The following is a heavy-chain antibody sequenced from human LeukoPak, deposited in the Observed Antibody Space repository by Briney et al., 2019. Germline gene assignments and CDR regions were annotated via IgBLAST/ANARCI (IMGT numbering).Heavy chain of an antibody. CDR2: MNPNSGNT. CDR1: GYTFTSYD. D-gene: IGHD3-10*01. J-gene: IGHJ3*02. Sequence: ASVKVSCKASGYTFTSYDINWVRQATGQGLEWMGWMNPNSGNTGYAQKFQGRVTMTRNTSISTAYMELSSLRSEDTAVYYCARDEVMVRDAFDIWGQGTMVTVSS. CDR3: ARDEVMVRDAFDI. V-gene: IGHV1-8*01.